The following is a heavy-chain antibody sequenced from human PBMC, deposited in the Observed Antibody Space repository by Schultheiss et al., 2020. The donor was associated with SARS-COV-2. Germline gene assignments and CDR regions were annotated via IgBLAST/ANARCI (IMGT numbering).Heavy chain of an antibody. D-gene: IGHD3-3*01. CDR3: ARGFWSGYKSNY. CDR1: GGSISSGDYC. CDR2: IYYSGTT. V-gene: IGHV4-30-4*08. J-gene: IGHJ4*02. Sequence: SQTLSLTCTVSGGSISSGDYCWTWIRQPPGKGLEWIGDIYYSGTTYYNPSLKSRVTISVDTSKNQFSLKLSSVTAADTAVYYCARGFWSGYKSNYWGQGTLVTVSS.